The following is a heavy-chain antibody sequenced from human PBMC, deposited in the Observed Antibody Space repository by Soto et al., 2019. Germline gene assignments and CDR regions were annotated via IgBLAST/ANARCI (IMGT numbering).Heavy chain of an antibody. CDR1: GFTFSSYA. CDR2: ISGSGGST. V-gene: IGHV3-23*01. D-gene: IGHD5-18*01. CDR3: AKDSIEGTAMVFYAFDI. Sequence: GGSLRLSCAASGFTFSSYAMSWVRQAPGKGLEWVSAISGSGGSTYYADSVKGRFTISRDNSKDTLYLQMNSLRAEDTAVYYCAKDSIEGTAMVFYAFDIWGQGTMVTVSS. J-gene: IGHJ3*02.